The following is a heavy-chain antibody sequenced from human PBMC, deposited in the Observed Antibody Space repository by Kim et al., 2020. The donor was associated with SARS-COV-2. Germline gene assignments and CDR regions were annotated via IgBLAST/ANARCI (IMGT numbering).Heavy chain of an antibody. D-gene: IGHD3-10*01. CDR2: IIPIFGTA. CDR3: ASPGLLWFGELASLYYYYGMDL. CDR1: GGTFSSYA. V-gene: IGHV1-69*13. J-gene: IGHJ6*02. Sequence: SVKVSCKASGGTFSSYAISWVRQAPGQGLEWMGGIIPIFGTANYAQKFQGRVTITADESTSTAYMELSSLRSEDTAVYYCASPGLLWFGELASLYYYYGMDLWGQGTTVTVSS.